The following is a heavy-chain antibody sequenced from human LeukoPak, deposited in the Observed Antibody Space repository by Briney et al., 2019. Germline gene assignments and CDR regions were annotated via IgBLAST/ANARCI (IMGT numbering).Heavy chain of an antibody. J-gene: IGHJ4*02. Sequence: PGGSLRLSCAASGFTFSSYEMNWVRQAPGKGLEWVSYISSSGSTIYYADSVKGRFTISRDNAKNSLYLQMNSLRAKDTAVYYCARDRGEYDILADYWGQGTLVTVSS. CDR3: ARDRGEYDILADY. V-gene: IGHV3-48*03. CDR2: ISSSGSTI. D-gene: IGHD3-9*01. CDR1: GFTFSSYE.